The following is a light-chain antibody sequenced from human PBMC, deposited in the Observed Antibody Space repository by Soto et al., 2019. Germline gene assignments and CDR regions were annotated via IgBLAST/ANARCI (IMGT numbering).Light chain of an antibody. J-gene: IGLJ2*01. CDR1: SSNIGAKYG. CDR2: GNT. CDR3: QSDDSSLSGVL. Sequence: QSVLAQPASVSGAPGPRVTIACTGCSSNIGAKYGVHWYQQLPGSAPKLLINGNTNRASGVPDRFSGSKSGTSASLAISGLQAEDEADYYCQSDDSSLSGVLFGGGTKLTV. V-gene: IGLV1-40*01.